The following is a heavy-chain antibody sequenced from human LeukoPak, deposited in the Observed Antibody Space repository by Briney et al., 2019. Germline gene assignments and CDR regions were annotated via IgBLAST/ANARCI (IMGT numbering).Heavy chain of an antibody. CDR3: AKGPRRIVVEIAIRQGAFDI. CDR2: IRYDGSNK. D-gene: IGHD2-21*01. CDR1: GFTFSSYG. V-gene: IGHV3-30*02. J-gene: IGHJ3*02. Sequence: GGSLRLSCAASGFTFSSYGMHWVRQAPGKGLEWVAFIRYDGSNKYYADSVKGRFTISRDNSKNTLYLQMNSLRAEDTAVYYCAKGPRRIVVEIAIRQGAFDIWGQGTMVTVSS.